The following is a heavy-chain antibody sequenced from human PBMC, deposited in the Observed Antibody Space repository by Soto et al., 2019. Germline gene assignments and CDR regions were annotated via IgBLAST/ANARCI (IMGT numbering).Heavy chain of an antibody. CDR1: GYTFTGYY. CDR3: ARDPAYCTNGVCYTMGDYYYMDV. Sequence: ASVKVSCKASGYTFTGYYMHWVRQAPGQGLEWMGWINPNSGGTNYAQKLQGRVTMTTDTSTSTAYMELRSLRSDDTAVYYCARDPAYCTNGVCYTMGDYYYMDVWGKGTTVTVSS. CDR2: INPNSGGT. J-gene: IGHJ6*03. V-gene: IGHV1-2*02. D-gene: IGHD2-8*01.